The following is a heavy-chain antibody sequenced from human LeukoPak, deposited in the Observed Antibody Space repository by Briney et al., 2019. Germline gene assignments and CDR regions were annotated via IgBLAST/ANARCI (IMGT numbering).Heavy chain of an antibody. V-gene: IGHV1-2*02. CDR1: GYTFIDYY. CDR2: INPDSGGT. D-gene: IGHD4-17*01. J-gene: IGHJ4*02. CDR3: ARDRDGAQGGY. Sequence: ASVKVSCKASGYTFIDYYIHWVRQAPGQGLEWMGWINPDSGGTNYAQKFQGRVTMTRDTSISTAYLELSSLGSDDTAVYYCARDRDGAQGGYWGQGTLVTVSS.